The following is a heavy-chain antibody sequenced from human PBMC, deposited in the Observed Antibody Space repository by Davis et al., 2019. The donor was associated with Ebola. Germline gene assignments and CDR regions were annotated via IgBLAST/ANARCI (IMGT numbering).Heavy chain of an antibody. CDR2: IRSKANGYAT. D-gene: IGHD4-17*01. CDR3: TATVTTDY. V-gene: IGHV3-73*01. Sequence: GESLKISCAASGFTFSGSAMHWVRQASGKGLEWVGRIRSKANGYATAYAASVKGRFTISRDDSKNTAYLQMNSLKTEDTAVYYCTATVTTDYWGQGTLVTVSS. J-gene: IGHJ4*02. CDR1: GFTFSGSA.